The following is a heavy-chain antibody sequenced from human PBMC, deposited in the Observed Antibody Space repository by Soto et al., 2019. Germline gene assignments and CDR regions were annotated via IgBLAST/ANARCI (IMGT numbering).Heavy chain of an antibody. CDR2: IYYSGST. CDR3: ARRRVSRTTNYYYYYYMDV. V-gene: IGHV4-39*01. D-gene: IGHD1-1*01. J-gene: IGHJ6*03. CDR1: GGSISSSSYY. Sequence: SETLSLTCTVSGGSISSSSYYWGWIRQPPGKGLEWIGSIYYSGSTYYNPSLKSRVTISVDTSKNQFSLKLSSVTAADTAVYYCARRRVSRTTNYYYYYYMDVWGKGTTVTVSS.